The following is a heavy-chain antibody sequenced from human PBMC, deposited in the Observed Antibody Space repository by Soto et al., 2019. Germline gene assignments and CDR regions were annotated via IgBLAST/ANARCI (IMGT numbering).Heavy chain of an antibody. CDR2: IYSGGST. J-gene: IGHJ4*02. V-gene: IGHV3-53*02. CDR1: GFTVSSNY. D-gene: IGHD5-12*01. CDR3: ARERWLQFFDY. Sequence: EVQLVETGGGLIQPGGSLRLSCAASGFTVSSNYMSWVRQAPGKGLEWVSVIYSGGSTYYADSVKGRFTISRDNSKSTLYLQMNSLRAEDTAVYYCARERWLQFFDYWGQGTLVTVSS.